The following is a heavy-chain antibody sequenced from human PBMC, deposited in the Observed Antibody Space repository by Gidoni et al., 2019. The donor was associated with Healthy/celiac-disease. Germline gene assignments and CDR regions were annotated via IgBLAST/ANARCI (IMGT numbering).Heavy chain of an antibody. CDR3: ARPDGGVFEDDYYYGMDV. CDR2: IYYSGST. V-gene: IGHV4-39*01. Sequence: QLQLQESVPGLVKPSETLSLTCTVSGGSISSSSYYWGWIRQPPGKGLEWIGSIYYSGSTYYNPSLKSRVTISVDTSKNQFSLKLSSVTAADTAVYYCARPDGGVFEDDYYYGMDVWGQGTTVTVSS. D-gene: IGHD3-16*01. J-gene: IGHJ6*02. CDR1: GGSISSSSYY.